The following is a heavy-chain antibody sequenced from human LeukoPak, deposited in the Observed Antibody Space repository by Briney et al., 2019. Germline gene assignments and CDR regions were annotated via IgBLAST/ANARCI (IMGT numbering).Heavy chain of an antibody. CDR3: ARDPSSGWFDP. J-gene: IGHJ5*02. CDR2: IRPTGTNT. CDR1: GFPFNTYA. Sequence: PGGSLRLSCAASGFPFNTYAMSWVRQAPGKGLEYISVIRPTGTNTYYASSVKGRFTISRDDAKNSLYLQMNSLRAEDTAVYYCARDPSSGWFDPWGQGTLVTVSS. V-gene: IGHV3-11*01. D-gene: IGHD6-19*01.